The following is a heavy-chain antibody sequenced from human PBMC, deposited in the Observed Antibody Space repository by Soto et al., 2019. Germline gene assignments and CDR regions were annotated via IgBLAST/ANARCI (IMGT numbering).Heavy chain of an antibody. V-gene: IGHV1-46*01. CDR1: GYTFASYH. D-gene: IGHD3-16*01. CDR2: INPDTGGA. J-gene: IGHJ4*02. CDR3: ATEGDPRLYAATGFDS. Sequence: QVQLVQSGPGVKEPGASVKISCKASGYTFASYHLHWFRQPPGQGLGWMGKINPDTGGAGYDQNFRGRVAVTRDTSANTVYMELSGLRSEDTAVYFCATEGDPRLYAATGFDSWGQGTLVSVSS.